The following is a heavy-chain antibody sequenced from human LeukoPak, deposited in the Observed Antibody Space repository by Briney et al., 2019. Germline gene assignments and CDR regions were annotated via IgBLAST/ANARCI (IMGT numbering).Heavy chain of an antibody. D-gene: IGHD1-26*01. V-gene: IGHV4-59*08. J-gene: IGHJ4*02. Sequence: SETLSLTCAVYGGSFSGYYWSWIRQPPGKGLEWMGDIYYSGSTNYNPSLKSRVTISVDTSKNQFSLRLSSVTAADTAVYYSARLASGSYGPLTPFDYWGQGTLVTVSS. CDR1: GGSFSGYY. CDR3: ARLASGSYGPLTPFDY. CDR2: IYYSGST.